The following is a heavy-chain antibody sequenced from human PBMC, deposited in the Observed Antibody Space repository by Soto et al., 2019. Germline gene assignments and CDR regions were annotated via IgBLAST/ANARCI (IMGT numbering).Heavy chain of an antibody. CDR2: ISGGGSGA. D-gene: IGHD3-16*01. J-gene: IGHJ4*02. Sequence: EVQLLESGGGLVQPGGSLRLSCTASGFTFSDHAMTWVRQAPGKGLEWLSGISGGGSGAYYADSVQGRFTVSRANSNNTLFLQMDSLRVKATAVYYCAIDLWGYTHWGQGTLVTVSS. CDR1: GFTFSDHA. V-gene: IGHV3-23*01. CDR3: AIDLWGYTH.